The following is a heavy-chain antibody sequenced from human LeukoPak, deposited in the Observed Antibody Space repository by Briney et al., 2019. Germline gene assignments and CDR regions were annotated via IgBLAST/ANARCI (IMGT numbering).Heavy chain of an antibody. J-gene: IGHJ4*02. CDR3: ATEDHSSSWYFNY. CDR1: GYTLTVLS. CDR2: FDPEDGET. D-gene: IGHD6-13*01. V-gene: IGHV1-24*01. Sequence: ASVKVSCKVSGYTLTVLSMHWVRQAPGKGLEWMGGFDPEDGETIYAQKFQGRVTMTEDTSTDTAYMELGSLRSEDTAVYYCATEDHSSSWYFNYWGQGTLVTVSS.